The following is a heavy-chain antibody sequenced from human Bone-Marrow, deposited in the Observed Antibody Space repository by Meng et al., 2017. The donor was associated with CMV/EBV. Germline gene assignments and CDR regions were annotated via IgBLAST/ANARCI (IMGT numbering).Heavy chain of an antibody. CDR3: ARFRTSAYYSDS. V-gene: IGHV3-21*01. CDR2: ISSTTSYI. D-gene: IGHD3-22*01. CDR1: GITFTTYT. J-gene: IGHJ4*02. Sequence: GESLKISCAVSGITFTTYTMVWVRQAPGKGLEWVSSISSTTSYIYYADSVQGRFTVTRDNAKNSLYLQLNSLRAEDTAVYFCARFRTSAYYSDSWGQGTLVTVSS.